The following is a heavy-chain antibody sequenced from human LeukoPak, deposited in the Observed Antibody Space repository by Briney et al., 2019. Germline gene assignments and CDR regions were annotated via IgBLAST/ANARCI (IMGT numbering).Heavy chain of an antibody. D-gene: IGHD3-22*01. CDR1: GFTFSSYA. CDR3: AKGYYDSSGYLDY. J-gene: IGHJ4*02. V-gene: IGHV3-23*01. Sequence: GGSLRLSCAASGFTFSSYAMSWVRQAPGKGLGWVSAISGSGGSTYYADSVKGRFTISRDNSKNTLYLQMNSLRAEDTAVYYCAKGYYDSSGYLDYWGQGTLVTVSS. CDR2: ISGSGGST.